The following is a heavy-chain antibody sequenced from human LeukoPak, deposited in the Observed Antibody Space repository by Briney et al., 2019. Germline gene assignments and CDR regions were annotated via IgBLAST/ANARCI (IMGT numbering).Heavy chain of an antibody. CDR3: ARWGKSGYDPIPFDY. CDR1: GFTFSSYS. D-gene: IGHD5-12*01. V-gene: IGHV3-21*01. CDR2: ISSSSSYI. Sequence: PGGSLRLSCAASGFTFSSYSMNWVRQAPGKGLEWVSSISSSSSYIYYADSVKGRFTISRDNAKNSLYLQMNSLRAEDTAVYYCARWGKSGYDPIPFDYWGQGTLVTVSS. J-gene: IGHJ4*02.